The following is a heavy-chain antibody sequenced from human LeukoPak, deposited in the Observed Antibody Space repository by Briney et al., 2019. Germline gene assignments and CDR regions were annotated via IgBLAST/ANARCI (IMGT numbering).Heavy chain of an antibody. J-gene: IGHJ6*02. Sequence: ASVKVSCKASGYTFTSYYMHWVRQAPGQGLEWMGLINPSGGSTSYAQKFQGRVTMTRDTSTSTVYMELSSLRSEDTAVYYCAREDGPGIQLWLKSLGYYYYGMDVWGQGTTVTVSS. CDR1: GYTFTSYY. CDR3: AREDGPGIQLWLKSLGYYYYGMDV. CDR2: INPSGGST. D-gene: IGHD5-18*01. V-gene: IGHV1-46*01.